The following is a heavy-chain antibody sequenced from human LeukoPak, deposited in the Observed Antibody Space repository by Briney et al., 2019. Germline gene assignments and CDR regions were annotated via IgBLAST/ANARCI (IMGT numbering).Heavy chain of an antibody. Sequence: KPGGSLRLSCAASGFTFSDYYMSWLRQAPGKGLEWVSYISSSGSTIYYADSVKGRFTISRDNAKNSLYLQMNSLRAEDTAVYYCARDYSSSWYHLDYWGQGTLVTVSS. CDR1: GFTFSDYY. J-gene: IGHJ4*02. D-gene: IGHD6-13*01. CDR2: ISSSGSTI. CDR3: ARDYSSSWYHLDY. V-gene: IGHV3-11*01.